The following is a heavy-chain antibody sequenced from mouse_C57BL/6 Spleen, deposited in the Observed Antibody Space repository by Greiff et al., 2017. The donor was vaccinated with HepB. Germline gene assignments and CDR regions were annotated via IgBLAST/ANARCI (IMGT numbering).Heavy chain of an antibody. CDR2: IYPSDSET. V-gene: IGHV1-61*01. J-gene: IGHJ1*03. CDR1: GYTFTSYW. CDR3: ARWKEGWYFDV. Sequence: VQLQQPGAELVRPGSSVKLSCKASGYTFTSYWMDWVKQRPGQGLEWIGNIYPSDSETHYNQKFKDKATLTVDKSSSTAYMQLSSLTSEDSAVYYCARWKEGWYFDVWGTGTTVTVSS.